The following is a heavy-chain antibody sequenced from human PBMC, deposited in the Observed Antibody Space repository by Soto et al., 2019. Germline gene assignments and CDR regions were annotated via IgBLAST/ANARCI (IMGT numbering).Heavy chain of an antibody. V-gene: IGHV1-18*04. Sequence: ASVKVSCKASGYTFTSYGISWVRQAPGQGLEWMGWISAYNGNTNYAQKLQGRVTMTTDTSTSTAYMELRSLRSDDTAVYYCARNTYYYDSSGDAFDFWGQGTMVTVS. CDR2: ISAYNGNT. CDR3: ARNTYYYDSSGDAFDF. CDR1: GYTFTSYG. D-gene: IGHD3-22*01. J-gene: IGHJ3*01.